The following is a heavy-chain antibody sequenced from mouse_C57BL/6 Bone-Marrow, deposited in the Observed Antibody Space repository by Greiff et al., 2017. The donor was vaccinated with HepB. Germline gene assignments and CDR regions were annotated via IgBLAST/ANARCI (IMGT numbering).Heavy chain of an antibody. Sequence: QVQLKQPGAELVKPGASVKLSCKASGYTFTSYWMHWVKQRPGQGLEWIGMIHPNSGSTNYNEKFKSKATLTVDKSSSTAYMQLSSLTSEDSAVYYCARPPSYYYGSSSYAMDYWGQGTSVTVSS. CDR3: ARPPSYYYGSSSYAMDY. CDR1: GYTFTSYW. J-gene: IGHJ4*01. V-gene: IGHV1-64*01. CDR2: IHPNSGST. D-gene: IGHD1-1*01.